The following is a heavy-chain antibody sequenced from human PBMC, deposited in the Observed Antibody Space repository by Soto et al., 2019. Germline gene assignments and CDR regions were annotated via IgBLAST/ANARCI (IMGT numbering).Heavy chain of an antibody. CDR3: AGGASRWYPYLFDS. D-gene: IGHD6-13*01. CDR2: IIPYYNTL. J-gene: IGHJ4*02. V-gene: IGHV1-69*01. CDR1: EGTFNSYA. Sequence: QAQVVQSGAEVRKPGSSVKLSCKASEGTFNSYAIAWVLQAPGQGLEWMGGIIPYYNTLNYAQKFQDRVTITADDSTNTVYMELSSLGSDDTAVYFCAGGASRWYPYLFDSWAQGTLVTVSS.